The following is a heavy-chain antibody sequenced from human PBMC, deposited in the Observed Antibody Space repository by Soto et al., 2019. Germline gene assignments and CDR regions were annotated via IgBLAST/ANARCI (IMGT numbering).Heavy chain of an antibody. CDR2: ISSSSSYI. CDR3: ARPGGYYDFWSGYEYNWFDP. CDR1: GFTFSSYS. Sequence: EVQLVESGGGLVKPGGSLRLSCAASGFTFSSYSMNWVRQAPGKGLEWVSSISSSSSYIYYADSVKGRFTISRDNAKNSLYLQMNSLRAEDTAVYYCARPGGYYDFWSGYEYNWFDPWGQGTLVTVSS. D-gene: IGHD3-3*01. J-gene: IGHJ5*02. V-gene: IGHV3-21*01.